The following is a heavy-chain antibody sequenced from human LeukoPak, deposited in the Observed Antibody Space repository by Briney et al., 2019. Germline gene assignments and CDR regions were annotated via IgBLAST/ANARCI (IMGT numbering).Heavy chain of an antibody. D-gene: IGHD3-10*01. CDR3: ATGPRSGSFQF. J-gene: IGHJ4*02. CDR2: ISGYGAGR. Sequence: PGGSLRLSCTASGMTFSSFAMSWIRQAPGKGLEWLGFISGYGAGRYYSPSTNGRSTISRDNSNNTLYLQISSLTADDTAIYYCATGPRSGSFQFWGRGTLVIVSS. CDR1: GMTFSSFA. V-gene: IGHV3-23*01.